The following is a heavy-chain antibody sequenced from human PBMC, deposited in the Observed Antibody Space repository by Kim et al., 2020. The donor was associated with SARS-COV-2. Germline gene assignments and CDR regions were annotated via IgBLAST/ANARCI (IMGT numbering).Heavy chain of an antibody. V-gene: IGHV1-3*01. Sequence: NGNTKNSQKFQGRVTITSDTSASQACMELRSLRAEDTAVYYCARDLSGWGQGTLVTVSS. CDR3: ARDLSG. CDR2: NGNT. J-gene: IGHJ4*02.